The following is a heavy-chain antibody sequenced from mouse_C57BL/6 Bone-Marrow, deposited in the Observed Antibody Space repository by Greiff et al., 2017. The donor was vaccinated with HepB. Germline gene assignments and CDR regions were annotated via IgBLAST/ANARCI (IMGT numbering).Heavy chain of an antibody. CDR2: IWRGGST. Sequence: QVQLQQSGPGLVQPSQSLSITCTVSGFSLTSYGVHWVRQSPGKGLEWLGVIWRGGSTDSNAAFMSRLSITKDNSKSQVFIKMNSLQADDTAIYYCVKGGGSSYRAMDYWGQGTSVTVSS. CDR1: GFSLTSYG. V-gene: IGHV2-5*01. CDR3: VKGGGSSYRAMDY. J-gene: IGHJ4*01. D-gene: IGHD1-1*01.